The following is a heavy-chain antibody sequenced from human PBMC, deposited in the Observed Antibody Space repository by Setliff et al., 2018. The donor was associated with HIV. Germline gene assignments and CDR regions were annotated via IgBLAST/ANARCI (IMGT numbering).Heavy chain of an antibody. D-gene: IGHD6-19*01. V-gene: IGHV4-39*01. J-gene: IGHJ5*02. CDR3: ARPHSGRGGGAYFDP. CDR1: GDSITSGHFY. Sequence: SETLSLTCTVSGDSITSGHFYWGWIRQAPGKGLEWIGNILDGRVTFFNPSLRGRVTISVDASKNQVSLNLRPVTAADSAVYHCARPHSGRGGGAYFDPWGQGILVTVSS. CDR2: ILDGRVT.